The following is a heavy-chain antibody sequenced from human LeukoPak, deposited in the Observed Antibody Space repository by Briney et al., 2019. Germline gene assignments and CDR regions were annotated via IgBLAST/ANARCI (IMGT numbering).Heavy chain of an antibody. V-gene: IGHV3-30*03. CDR2: VANDGSRT. CDR1: GFSFSVHG. CDR3: ARDRGYQMVDP. Sequence: PGGSLRLSCATSGFSFSVHGMHWVRQAPGKGLEWVAGVANDGSRTHHADSVKGRFTISRDNSKNTLSLQMNSLTAEDTAVYYCARDRGYQMVDPWGQGTLVTVSS. J-gene: IGHJ5*02. D-gene: IGHD5-12*01.